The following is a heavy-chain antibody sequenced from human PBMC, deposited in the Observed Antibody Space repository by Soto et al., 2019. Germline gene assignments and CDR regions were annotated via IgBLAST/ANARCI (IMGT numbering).Heavy chain of an antibody. J-gene: IGHJ4*02. Sequence: EEQLVESGGGLVKPGGSLRLSCAASGFTFSNAWMSWVRQAPGKGLEWVGRIKNKIDGGTREYAAPVKGRFTISRDDSKNTLYLQMNSLKTEDTAVYYCTTELGGAGDYWGQGTLVTVSS. D-gene: IGHD1-26*01. CDR3: TTELGGAGDY. CDR2: IKNKIDGGTR. V-gene: IGHV3-15*01. CDR1: GFTFSNAW.